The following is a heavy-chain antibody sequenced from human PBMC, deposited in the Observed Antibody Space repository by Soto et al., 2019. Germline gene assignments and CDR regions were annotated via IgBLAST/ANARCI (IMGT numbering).Heavy chain of an antibody. CDR2: ISGSGGST. V-gene: IGHV3-23*01. J-gene: IGHJ4*02. Sequence: EVQLLESGGGLVQPGGFLRLSCAASGFTFSSYVMSWVRQAPGKGLEWVSAISGSGGSTYYADSVKGRFTISRDNSKNTLYLQMNSLRAEDTAVYYCAKCYDSSGYYRGPYYWGQGTLVTVSS. CDR3: AKCYDSSGYYRGPYY. CDR1: GFTFSSYV. D-gene: IGHD3-22*01.